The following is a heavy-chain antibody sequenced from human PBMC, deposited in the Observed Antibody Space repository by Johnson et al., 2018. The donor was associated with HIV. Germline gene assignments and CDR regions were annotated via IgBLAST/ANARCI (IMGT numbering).Heavy chain of an antibody. CDR1: GFMFSSYA. CDR2: ISYDGRNK. Sequence: QVQLVESGGGVVQPGRSLRLSCAASGFMFSSYAMHWVRQAPGKGLECEAIISYDGRNKYYADSVKGRFTISRYNSKNTLYLQMNSLRAEDTAVYYCAKRIANNPASDAFDIWGQGTMVTVSS. V-gene: IGHV3-30-3*02. J-gene: IGHJ3*02. D-gene: IGHD2-21*01. CDR3: AKRIANNPASDAFDI.